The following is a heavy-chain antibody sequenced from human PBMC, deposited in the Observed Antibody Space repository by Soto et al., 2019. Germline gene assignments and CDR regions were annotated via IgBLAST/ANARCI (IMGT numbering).Heavy chain of an antibody. V-gene: IGHV5-10-1*01. Sequence: ESLKISCKGSGYSFTSYWISWVRQMPGKGLEWMGRIDPSDSYTNYSPSFQGHVTISADKSISTAYLQWSSLKASDTAVYYCARHRGSPGSYFGMDVWGQGTTVTVSS. CDR2: IDPSDSYT. CDR3: ARHRGSPGSYFGMDV. CDR1: GYSFTSYW. J-gene: IGHJ6*02. D-gene: IGHD3-16*02.